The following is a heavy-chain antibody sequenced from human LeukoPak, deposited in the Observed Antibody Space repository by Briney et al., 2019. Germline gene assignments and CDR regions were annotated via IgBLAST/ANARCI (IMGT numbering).Heavy chain of an antibody. CDR2: INHSGST. Sequence: SETLSLTCAVSGGSFSGYYWSWIRQPPGKGLEWIGEINHSGSTNYNPSLKSRVTISVDTSKNQFSLKLSSVTAADTAVYYCARSTWCGESTIDYWGQGTLVTVSS. J-gene: IGHJ4*02. V-gene: IGHV4-34*01. CDR3: ARSTWCGESTIDY. D-gene: IGHD3-10*01. CDR1: GGSFSGYY.